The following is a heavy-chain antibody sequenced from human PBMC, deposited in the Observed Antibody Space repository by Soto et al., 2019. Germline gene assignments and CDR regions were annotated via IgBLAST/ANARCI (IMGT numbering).Heavy chain of an antibody. CDR1: GDSVSSNSAA. J-gene: IGHJ3*02. Sequence: SQTLSLTCAISGDSVSSNSAAWNWIRQSPSRGLEWLGRTYYRSKWYNDYAVSVKSRITINPDTSKNQFSLQLNSVTPEDTAVNYCARVFARTTSIAAPFAFDIWGQGIMVTVSS. D-gene: IGHD6-6*01. CDR2: TYYRSKWYN. V-gene: IGHV6-1*01. CDR3: ARVFARTTSIAAPFAFDI.